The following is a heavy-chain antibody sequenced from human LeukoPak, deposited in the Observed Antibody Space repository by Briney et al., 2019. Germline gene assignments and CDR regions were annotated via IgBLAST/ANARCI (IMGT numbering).Heavy chain of an antibody. CDR1: GFTVSSNY. D-gene: IGHD3-10*01. CDR2: IYSGGST. J-gene: IGHJ4*02. Sequence: GGSLRLSCAASGFTVSSNYMSWVRQAPGKGLEWVSVIYSGGSTYYADSVKGRFTISRDNSKNTLYLQMNSLRAEDTAVYYCAKDIEGFGELAAHNFDYWGQGTLVTVSS. V-gene: IGHV3-66*01. CDR3: AKDIEGFGELAAHNFDY.